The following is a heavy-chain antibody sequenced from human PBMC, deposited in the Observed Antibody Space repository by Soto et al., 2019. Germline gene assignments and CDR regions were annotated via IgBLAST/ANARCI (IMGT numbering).Heavy chain of an antibody. D-gene: IGHD3-22*01. CDR3: ARGGDSSGSWPRY. V-gene: IGHV3-21*01. J-gene: IGHJ4*02. CDR1: GFIFSSYS. CDR2: VSSSSSYI. Sequence: EVQLVQSGGGLVKPGGSLRLSCAASGFIFSSYSMNWVRQAPGKGLEWVSSVSSSSSYIYYADSLKGRFTISRDNAKNSLYLQMNSLRVEDTAVYYCARGGDSSGSWPRYWGQGTLVTVS.